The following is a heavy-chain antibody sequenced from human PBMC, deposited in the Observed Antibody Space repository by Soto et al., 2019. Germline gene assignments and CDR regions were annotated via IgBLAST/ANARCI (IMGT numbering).Heavy chain of an antibody. CDR3: ARETLETGWFDF. Sequence: QVHLVESGGGLVEPGGSLRLSCAASGFSFSDSYMSWIRQAPGKGLEWVSHISSGSSYIKYADSVEGRFTISRDNAKNSLYLQMNSLRAEDTAVYFCARETLETGWFDFWGLGILVTVSS. D-gene: IGHD6-19*01. CDR2: ISSGSSYI. V-gene: IGHV3-11*06. CDR1: GFSFSDSY. J-gene: IGHJ4*02.